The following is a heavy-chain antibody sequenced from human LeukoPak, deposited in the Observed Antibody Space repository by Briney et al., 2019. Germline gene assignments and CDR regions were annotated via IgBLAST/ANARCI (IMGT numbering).Heavy chain of an antibody. CDR1: GGTFSSYA. D-gene: IGHD1-14*01. CDR3: ARVVRINWFDP. CDR2: IIPILGIA. Sequence: SVKVSCKASGGTFSSYAISWVRQAPGQGLEWMGRIIPILGIANYAQKFQGRVTITADKSTSTAYMELSSLRSEDTAMYYCARVVRINWFDPWGQGTLVTVSS. V-gene: IGHV1-69*04. J-gene: IGHJ5*02.